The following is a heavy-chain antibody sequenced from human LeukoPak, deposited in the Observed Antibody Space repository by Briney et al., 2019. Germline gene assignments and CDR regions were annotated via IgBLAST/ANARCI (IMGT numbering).Heavy chain of an antibody. D-gene: IGHD3-22*01. Sequence: SETLSLTCTVSGYSISSGYYWGWIRQPPGKGLEWIGSIYHSGSTYYNPSLKSRVTISVDTSKNQFSLKLSSVTAADTAVYYCARFTYYYDSSGCTYFDYWGQGTLVTVSS. CDR3: ARFTYYYDSSGCTYFDY. V-gene: IGHV4-38-2*02. J-gene: IGHJ4*02. CDR2: IYHSGST. CDR1: GYSISSGYY.